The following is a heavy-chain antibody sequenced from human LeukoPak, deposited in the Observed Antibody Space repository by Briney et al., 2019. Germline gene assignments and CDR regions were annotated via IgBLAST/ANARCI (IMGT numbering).Heavy chain of an antibody. J-gene: IGHJ6*03. D-gene: IGHD6-6*01. CDR1: GYTFTGYF. V-gene: IGHV1-2*02. CDR3: ARVIAAPQYYYYYYMDV. Sequence: ASVKVSCKASGYTFTGYFIHWVRQAPGQGLEWMGWINPNSGGTNYAQKFQGRVTMTRDTSISTAYMELSRLRSDDTAVYYCARVIAAPQYYYYYYMDVWGKGTTVTVSS. CDR2: INPNSGGT.